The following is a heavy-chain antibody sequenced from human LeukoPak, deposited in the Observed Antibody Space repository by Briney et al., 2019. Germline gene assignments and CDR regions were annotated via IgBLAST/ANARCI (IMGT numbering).Heavy chain of an antibody. CDR3: ARQVPSGSYPFDY. Sequence: SETLSLTCTVSGGSISSSSYYWGWIRQPPGKGLEWIGSIYYSGSTYYNPSLKSRVTISVDTSKNQFSLKLSSVTAADTAFYYCARQVPSGSYPFDYWGQGTLVTVSS. CDR2: IYYSGST. J-gene: IGHJ4*02. V-gene: IGHV4-39*01. D-gene: IGHD1-26*01. CDR1: GGSISSSSYY.